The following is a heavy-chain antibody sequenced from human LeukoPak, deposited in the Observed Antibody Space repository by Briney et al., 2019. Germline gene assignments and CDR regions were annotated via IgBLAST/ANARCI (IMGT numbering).Heavy chain of an antibody. J-gene: IGHJ6*03. CDR3: ARGRRPSHIAVRPGEPRGYYYYMDV. Sequence: SETLSLTCTVSGGSISSSSYYWGWIRRPPGKGLEWIGSIYYSGSTYYNPSLKSRVTISVDTSKNQFSLKLSSVTAADTAVYYCARGRRPSHIAVRPGEPRGYYYYMDVWGKGTTVTVSS. CDR2: IYYSGST. CDR1: GGSISSSSYY. V-gene: IGHV4-39*07. D-gene: IGHD6-6*01.